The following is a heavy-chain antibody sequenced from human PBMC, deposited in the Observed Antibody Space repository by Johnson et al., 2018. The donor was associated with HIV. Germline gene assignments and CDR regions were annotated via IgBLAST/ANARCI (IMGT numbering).Heavy chain of an antibody. V-gene: IGHV3-30*02. Sequence: QVQLVESGGGVVQPGRSLRLSCAASGFTFSSYAMHWVRQAPGKGLEWVAFIRYDGSNKYYADSVKGRFTISRDNSKNTLYLQMKSLRAEDTAVYYCAELPGFGDYDDGALDIWGQGTMVTVSS. J-gene: IGHJ3*02. CDR3: AELPGFGDYDDGALDI. CDR2: IRYDGSNK. D-gene: IGHD4-17*01. CDR1: GFTFSSYA.